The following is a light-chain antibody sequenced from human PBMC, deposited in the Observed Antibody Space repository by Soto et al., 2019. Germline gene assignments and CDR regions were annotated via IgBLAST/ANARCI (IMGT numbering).Light chain of an antibody. CDR3: QQYGSSPIT. CDR1: QSVSSN. V-gene: IGKV3-15*01. Sequence: EIVITQSPATRSVSPGERSTLSCRASQSVSSNLALYQQKPGQAPRLPIYGASTRATGIPARFSGSGSGTDFTLTISRLQPEDFAVYYCQQYGSSPITFGQGTRLEIK. CDR2: GAS. J-gene: IGKJ5*01.